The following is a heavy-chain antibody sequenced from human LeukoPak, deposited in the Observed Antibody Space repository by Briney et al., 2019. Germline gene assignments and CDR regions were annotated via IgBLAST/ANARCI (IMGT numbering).Heavy chain of an antibody. Sequence: PSETLSLTCTVSGGSISSYYWSWIRQPPGKGLEWIGYIYYSGSTNYNPSHKSRVTISVDTSKNQFSLKLSSVTAADTAVYYCARYDYGDSEGAFDIWGQGTMVTVSS. CDR2: IYYSGST. D-gene: IGHD4-17*01. CDR3: ARYDYGDSEGAFDI. J-gene: IGHJ3*02. V-gene: IGHV4-59*01. CDR1: GGSISSYY.